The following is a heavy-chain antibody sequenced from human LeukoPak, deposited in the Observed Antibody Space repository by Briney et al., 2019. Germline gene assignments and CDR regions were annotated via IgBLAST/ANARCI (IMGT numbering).Heavy chain of an antibody. V-gene: IGHV3-7*01. CDR3: ARDLRYFDWLPDAFDI. Sequence: GGSLRLSCAASGFTFSIYWMSWVRQAPGKGLEWVANIKQDGSEKYYVDSVKGRFTISRDNAKNSLYLQTNSLRAEDTAVYYCARDLRYFDWLPDAFDIWGQGTMVTVSS. CDR2: IKQDGSEK. CDR1: GFTFSIYW. J-gene: IGHJ3*02. D-gene: IGHD3-9*01.